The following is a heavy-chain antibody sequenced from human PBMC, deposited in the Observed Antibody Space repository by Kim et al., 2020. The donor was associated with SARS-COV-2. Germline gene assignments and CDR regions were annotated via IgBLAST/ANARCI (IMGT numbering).Heavy chain of an antibody. CDR3: AKVNPVSVN. CDR2: STI. V-gene: IGHV3-48*02. D-gene: IGHD1-26*01. J-gene: IGHJ4*02. Sequence: STIYYADSVKGRFTISRDNAKNSLYLQMNSLRDEDTAVYYCAKVNPVSVNWGQGTLVTVSS.